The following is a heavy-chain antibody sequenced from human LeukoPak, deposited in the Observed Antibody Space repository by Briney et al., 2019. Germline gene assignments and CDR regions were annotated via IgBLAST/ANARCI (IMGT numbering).Heavy chain of an antibody. Sequence: GGSLRLSCAASGFTFSSYAMHWVRQAPGKGLEWVAVISYDGSNKYYADSVKGRFTISRDNSKNTLYLQMNSLRAEDTAVYYCARDPGYSSSCFDYWGRGTLVTVSS. CDR2: ISYDGSNK. D-gene: IGHD6-13*01. V-gene: IGHV3-30*04. J-gene: IGHJ4*02. CDR3: ARDPGYSSSCFDY. CDR1: GFTFSSYA.